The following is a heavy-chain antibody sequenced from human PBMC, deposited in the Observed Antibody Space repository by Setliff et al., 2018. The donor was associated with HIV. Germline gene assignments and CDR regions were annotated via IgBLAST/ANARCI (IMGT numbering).Heavy chain of an antibody. CDR1: RFDFNNYW. Sequence: QPGGSLRLSCAASRFDFNNYWMCWVRQAPGKGLEWVSSLSGSGGSTYYADSVKGRFTISRDNSKNTLYLRMNSLRAEDTAVYYCAQAQTSVSGSYYQYLQHWGQGTLVTVSS. D-gene: IGHD3-10*01. J-gene: IGHJ1*01. V-gene: IGHV3-23*01. CDR3: AQAQTSVSGSYYQYLQH. CDR2: LSGSGGST.